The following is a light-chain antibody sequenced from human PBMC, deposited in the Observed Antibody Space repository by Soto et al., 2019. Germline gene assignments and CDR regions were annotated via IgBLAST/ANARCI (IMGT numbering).Light chain of an antibody. CDR1: SSDVGVYHY. V-gene: IGLV2-8*01. CDR2: EVS. Sequence: QSALTQPPSASGSPGQSVTISCTGTSSDVGVYHYVSWYQQHPGKAPKLILYEVSKRPSGVPDRFSGSKSGNTASLTVSGLQAEDEADYYCSSYAGTTNYVIFGGGTQLTVL. J-gene: IGLJ2*01. CDR3: SSYAGTTNYVI.